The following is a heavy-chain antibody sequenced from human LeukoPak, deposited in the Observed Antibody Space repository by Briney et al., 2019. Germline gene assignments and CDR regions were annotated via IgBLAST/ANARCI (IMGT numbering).Heavy chain of an antibody. J-gene: IGHJ4*02. V-gene: IGHV3-43*01. CDR1: GFTFDDYT. CDR3: AKDQAGSIDY. Sequence: GGSLRLSCAASGFTFDDYTMHWVRQAPGKGLEWVSLITYDGSDTRYIDSVKGRFTISRDNSKNSVYLQMNSLRMEDTDLYYCAKDQAGSIDYWGQGTLVTVSS. D-gene: IGHD1-1*01. CDR2: ITYDGSDT.